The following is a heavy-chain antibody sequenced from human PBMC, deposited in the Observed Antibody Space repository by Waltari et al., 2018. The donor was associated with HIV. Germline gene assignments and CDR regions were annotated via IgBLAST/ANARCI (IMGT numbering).Heavy chain of an antibody. CDR1: GCSIGIGPHS. CDR2: IYDSGYT. V-gene: IGHV4-31*03. J-gene: IGHJ6*02. D-gene: IGHD5-18*01. Sequence: QVQLQESGPGLVRPPQTLSLTCTVSGCSIGIGPHSCRWPRQHPGKGLEWIGYIYDSGYTFYNPTLKSRVAMSVETSKNQFSLRLNSVTAADTAVYYCARGWDTARVAGDYFGMDVWGQGTTVTVSS. CDR3: ARGWDTARVAGDYFGMDV.